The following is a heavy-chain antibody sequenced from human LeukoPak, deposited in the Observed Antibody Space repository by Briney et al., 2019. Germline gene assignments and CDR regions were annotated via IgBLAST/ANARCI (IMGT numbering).Heavy chain of an antibody. CDR3: ARRLSDRRANWFDP. D-gene: IGHD3-22*01. Sequence: GASVKVSCRASGYTFTGYYMHWVRQAPGQGLEWMGRINPNSGGTNYAQKFQGRVTRTRDTSISTAYMELSRLRSDDTAVYYCARRLSDRRANWFDPWGQGTLVTVSS. J-gene: IGHJ5*02. CDR2: INPNSGGT. CDR1: GYTFTGYY. V-gene: IGHV1-2*06.